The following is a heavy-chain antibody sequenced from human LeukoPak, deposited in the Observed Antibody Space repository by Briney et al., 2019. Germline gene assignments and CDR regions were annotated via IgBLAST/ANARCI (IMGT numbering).Heavy chain of an antibody. CDR2: IQSKPDGGTA. CDR1: GFTFSKAW. D-gene: IGHD3-10*01. Sequence: GGSLRLSCAASGFTFSKAWMNWVRQAPGKGLEWVGHIQSKPDGGTADYAAPVKGRFTISRDDSKNTQYLVINSLKTEDTAAYYSTTRGHLRGIDHWGQGTLVTVSS. V-gene: IGHV3-15*01. J-gene: IGHJ4*02. CDR3: TTRGHLRGIDH.